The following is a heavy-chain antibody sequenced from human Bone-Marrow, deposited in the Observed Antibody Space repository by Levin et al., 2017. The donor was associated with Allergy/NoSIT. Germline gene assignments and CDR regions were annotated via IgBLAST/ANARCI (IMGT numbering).Heavy chain of an antibody. CDR2: IIPIFSTT. CDR1: GGTFSSHA. V-gene: IGHV1-69*01. Sequence: GGSLRLSCKASGGTFSSHAISWVRQAPGQGLEWVGGIIPIFSTTNYAQKFQGRVTIIADEVTSTGYMELTSLRSEDTAVYYCARDRVAILQNYDYWSGPREWGQGTLVTVSS. J-gene: IGHJ4*02. CDR3: ARDRVAILQNYDYWSGPRE. D-gene: IGHD3-3*01.